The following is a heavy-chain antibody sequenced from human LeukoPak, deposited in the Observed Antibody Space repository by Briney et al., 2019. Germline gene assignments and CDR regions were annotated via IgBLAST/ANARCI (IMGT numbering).Heavy chain of an antibody. Sequence: SETLSLTCSVSGGSINSYYWSWIRQPPGKGLEWIGYIYYNGRTNYNPSLNSRVTMLVDTSKRQFSLRLRSVTAADTAVYYFARFKGSTWGDAFDFWGQGTMVTVSS. CDR3: ARFKGSTWGDAFDF. CDR1: GGSINSYY. V-gene: IGHV4-59*08. CDR2: IYYNGRT. J-gene: IGHJ3*01. D-gene: IGHD7-27*01.